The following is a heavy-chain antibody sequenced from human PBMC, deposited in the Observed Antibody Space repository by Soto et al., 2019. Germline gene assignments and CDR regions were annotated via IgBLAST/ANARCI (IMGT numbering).Heavy chain of an antibody. D-gene: IGHD3-22*01. V-gene: IGHV1-3*01. J-gene: IGHJ4*02. Sequence: DSVKASCNASGYTFTSYAMHWVRQAPGQRLEWMGWINAGNGNTKYSQKFQGRVTITRDTAASTAYMELSSLRSEDTAVYNCARGSGYYYWDDYWGQGTLVTVSS. CDR3: ARGSGYYYWDDY. CDR2: INAGNGNT. CDR1: GYTFTSYA.